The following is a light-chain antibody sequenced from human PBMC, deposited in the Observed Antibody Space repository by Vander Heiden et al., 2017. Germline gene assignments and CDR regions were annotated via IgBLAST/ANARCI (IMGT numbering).Light chain of an antibody. J-gene: IGLJ1*01. CDR2: DDG. CDR1: NIRSKS. CDR3: QVWDSSSDQEV. Sequence: SYVLTQPPSASVAPGQTARITCGGNNIRSKSVHWYQQKPGQAPVLVVFDDGGRPSGIPERFSGSNSGNTATLTISRVEAGDEADYYCQVWDSSSDQEVFGTGTKVTVL. V-gene: IGLV3-21*02.